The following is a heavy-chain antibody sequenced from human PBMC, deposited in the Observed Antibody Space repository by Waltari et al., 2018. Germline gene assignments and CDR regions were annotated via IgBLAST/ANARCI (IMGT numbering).Heavy chain of an antibody. J-gene: IGHJ2*01. CDR2: IKQHGSEK. Sequence: EVQLVESGGGLVQTGGSLSLSCAASGFTFSNYWMGWVRQAPGKGLEWVANIKQHGSEKNYADSVKGRFSISRDDAINSLYLQISGLRVEDTAIYYCVKDGTGGSGSYIDWWFDFWGRGTLVSVSS. D-gene: IGHD3-10*01. CDR1: GFTFSNYW. V-gene: IGHV3-7*01. CDR3: VKDGTGGSGSYIDWWFDF.